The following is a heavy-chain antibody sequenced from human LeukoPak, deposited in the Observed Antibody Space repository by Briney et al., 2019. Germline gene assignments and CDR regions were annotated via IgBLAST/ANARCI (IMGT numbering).Heavy chain of an antibody. J-gene: IGHJ5*02. Sequence: ASVKVSCTASGYTFTGYYMHWVRQAPGQGLEWMGVIIPIVGTANYAQTFKGRVTITADESTSTAYMEMSSLRSEDTAVYYCARVLRELLWFGELYGWFDPWGQGTLVTVSS. CDR2: IIPIVGTA. CDR3: ARVLRELLWFGELYGWFDP. V-gene: IGHV1-69*13. CDR1: GYTFTGYY. D-gene: IGHD3-10*01.